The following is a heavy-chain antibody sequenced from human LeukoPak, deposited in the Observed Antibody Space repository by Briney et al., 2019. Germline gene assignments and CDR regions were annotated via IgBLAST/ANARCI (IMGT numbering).Heavy chain of an antibody. D-gene: IGHD6-13*01. J-gene: IGHJ5*02. CDR2: ISAYNGNT. V-gene: IGHV1-18*01. Sequence: ASVKVSCKASGYSFISYGISWVRQAPGQGLEWMGWISAYNGNTNYAQKLQGRVTMTTDTSTSTAYMELRSLRSDDTAVYYCARNLPSSWSVNWFDPWGQGTLVTVSS. CDR1: GYSFISYG. CDR3: ARNLPSSWSVNWFDP.